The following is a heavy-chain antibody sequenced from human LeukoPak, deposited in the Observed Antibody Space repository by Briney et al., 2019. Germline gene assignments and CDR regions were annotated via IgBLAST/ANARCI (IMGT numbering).Heavy chain of an antibody. D-gene: IGHD5-18*01. CDR2: IDWDGDE. CDR1: GFSLTNYGMC. Sequence: ESGPTLVNPTQTLTLTCSFSGFSLTNYGMCVSWTRQSPGKPLEWLARIDWDGDEWFTTSLKTRLSISKDTSKSQVVLTMTNMDPADTATYYCARDQMTDMVLGIFDYWGQGTLVTVSS. V-gene: IGHV2-70*11. CDR3: ARDQMTDMVLGIFDY. J-gene: IGHJ4*02.